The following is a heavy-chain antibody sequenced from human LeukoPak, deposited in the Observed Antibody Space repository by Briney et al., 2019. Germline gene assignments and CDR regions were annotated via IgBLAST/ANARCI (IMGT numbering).Heavy chain of an antibody. CDR2: IIPIFGTA. CDR1: GGTFSSYA. V-gene: IGHV1-69*01. CDR3: ASILTGSTVTPGY. D-gene: IGHD1-14*01. Sequence: GSSVKVSCKASGGTFSSYAISWVRRAPGQGLEWMGGIIPIFGTANYAQKFQGRVTITADESTSTAYMELSSLRSEDTAVYYCASILTGSTVTPGYWGQGTLVTVSS. J-gene: IGHJ4*02.